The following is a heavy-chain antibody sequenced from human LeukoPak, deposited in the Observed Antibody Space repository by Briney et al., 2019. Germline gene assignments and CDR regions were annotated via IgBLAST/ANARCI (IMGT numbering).Heavy chain of an antibody. V-gene: IGHV1-69*13. D-gene: IGHD5-24*01. CDR1: GGTFSSYA. J-gene: IGHJ4*02. CDR3: ARGEMATTFDY. CDR2: IIPIFGTA. Sequence: GASVKVSCKASGGTFSSYAISWVRQAPGQGLEWMGGIIPIFGTANYAQKFQGRVTITADESTSTAYMELSSLRSKDTAVYYCARGEMATTFDYWGQGTLVTVSS.